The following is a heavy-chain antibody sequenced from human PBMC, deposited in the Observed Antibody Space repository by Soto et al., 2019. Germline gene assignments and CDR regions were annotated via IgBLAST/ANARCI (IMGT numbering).Heavy chain of an antibody. D-gene: IGHD2-2*02. CDR3: ARGGAPNCSSTSCYIHEY. CDR2: IIPIFGTA. V-gene: IGHV1-69*13. CDR1: GGTFSSYA. Sequence: SVKVSCKASGGTFSSYAISWVRQAPGQGLEWMGGIIPIFGTANYAQKFQGRVTITADESTSTAYMELSSLRSEDTAVYYCARGGAPNCSSTSCYIHEYWGQGTLVTVSS. J-gene: IGHJ4*02.